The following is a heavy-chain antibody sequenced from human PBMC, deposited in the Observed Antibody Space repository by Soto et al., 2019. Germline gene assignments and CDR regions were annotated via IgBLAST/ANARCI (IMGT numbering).Heavy chain of an antibody. Sequence: SVKVSCKASGGTFSSYAISWVRQAPGQGLEWMGGIIPIFGTANYAQKFQGRVTITADESTSTAYMELSSLRSEDTAVYYCAHSAHYYDSSGYYYGPGPFDYWGQGTLVTVSS. CDR1: GGTFSSYA. J-gene: IGHJ4*02. CDR2: IIPIFGTA. D-gene: IGHD3-22*01. CDR3: AHSAHYYDSSGYYYGPGPFDY. V-gene: IGHV1-69*13.